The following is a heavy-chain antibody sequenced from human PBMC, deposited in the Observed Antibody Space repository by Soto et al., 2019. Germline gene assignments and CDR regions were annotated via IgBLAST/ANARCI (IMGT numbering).Heavy chain of an antibody. CDR2: IYPGDSDT. CDR3: ARWNDDRRRAFDI. V-gene: IGHV5-51*01. Sequence: GESLKISCKGSGYSFTSYWIAWVRQMPEKGLDWMGIIYPGDSDTRYSPSFQGQVTISAAKSITTAYLQWSSLKALDTGMYYCARWNDDRRRAFDIWGQGTMVTVSS. J-gene: IGHJ3*02. D-gene: IGHD1-1*01. CDR1: GYSFTSYW.